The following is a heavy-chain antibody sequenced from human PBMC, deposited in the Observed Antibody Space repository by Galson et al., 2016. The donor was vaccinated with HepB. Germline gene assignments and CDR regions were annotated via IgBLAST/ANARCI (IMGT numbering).Heavy chain of an antibody. CDR3: AKNSYSSAWYPDY. CDR1: GFTFSSYA. Sequence: SLRLSCAASGFTFSSYAMHWVRQAPGMGLEWVAVIWYDGSHEYYADSVKGRFTISRDNSKNTVYLQMNSLSAEDTAVYYCAKNSYSSAWYPDYWGQGTLVTVSS. D-gene: IGHD6-19*01. V-gene: IGHV3-33*06. J-gene: IGHJ4*02. CDR2: IWYDGSHE.